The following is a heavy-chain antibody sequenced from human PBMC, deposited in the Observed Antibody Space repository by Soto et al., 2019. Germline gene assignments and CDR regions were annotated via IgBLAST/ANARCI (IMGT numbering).Heavy chain of an antibody. V-gene: IGHV3-23*01. CDR3: AKAPSEYIWGSYLRYYEH. CDR1: GFPFSNLA. CDR2: IGGRTGHA. Sequence: EVQMLESGGGLVQPGGSLRLSCEAFGFPFSNLAISWVGQAPGWELEWVAGIGGRTGHAFYADSVKDRFTISRDNSKDTLYLQMDSLRAEDTAVYYCAKAPSEYIWGSYLRYYEHWGQGTPVTVSS. D-gene: IGHD3-16*02. J-gene: IGHJ4*02.